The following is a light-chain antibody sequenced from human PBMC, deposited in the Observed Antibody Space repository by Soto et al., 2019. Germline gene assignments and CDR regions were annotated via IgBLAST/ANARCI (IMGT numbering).Light chain of an antibody. J-gene: IGLJ2*01. Sequence: QSVLTQPPSTSGTPGQRVTISCSGSSSNIGNNFVFWYQHLPGTAPKLLIYSHNQRPSGVPDRFSGSTSGTSASLAISGLPSEDDADYYCAAWDDSLSGVVFGGGTKLTVL. V-gene: IGLV1-47*02. CDR2: SHN. CDR3: AAWDDSLSGVV. CDR1: SSNIGNNF.